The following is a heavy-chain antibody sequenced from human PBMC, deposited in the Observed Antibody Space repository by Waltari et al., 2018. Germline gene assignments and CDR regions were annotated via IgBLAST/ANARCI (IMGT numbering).Heavy chain of an antibody. Sequence: EVRLVESGGGLVQPGGSLRLSCAASGFTFSTYSMNWVRQAPGKGLEWISYISGDSATIYYADSVKGRFTISRDNARNSLTLQMNSLRAEDTAVYYCSSPFDYWGQGTLVTVSS. CDR3: SSPFDY. CDR2: ISGDSATI. CDR1: GFTFSTYS. J-gene: IGHJ4*02. V-gene: IGHV3-48*01.